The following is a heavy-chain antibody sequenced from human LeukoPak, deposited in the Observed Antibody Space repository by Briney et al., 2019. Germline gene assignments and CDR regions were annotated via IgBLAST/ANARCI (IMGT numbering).Heavy chain of an antibody. J-gene: IGHJ4*02. V-gene: IGHV4-61*08. CDR2: IYYSGST. CDR3: ARVPRNIIVGGRYYFDY. Sequence: PSQTLSLTCTVSGGSISSGDYYWSWIRQPPGKGLEWIGYIYYSGSTNYNPSLKSRVTISVDTSKNQFSLKLSSVTAADTAVYYCARVPRNIIVGGRYYFDYWGQGTLVTVSS. D-gene: IGHD1-26*01. CDR1: GGSISSGDYY.